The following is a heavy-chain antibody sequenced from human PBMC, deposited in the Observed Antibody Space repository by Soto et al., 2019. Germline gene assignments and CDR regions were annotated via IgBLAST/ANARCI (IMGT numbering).Heavy chain of an antibody. CDR1: GFTSSDYY. V-gene: IGHV3-11*06. J-gene: IGHJ4*02. CDR3: ARAAPLSGSYCYY. D-gene: IGHD1-26*01. Sequence: PGGSLRLSCAASGFTSSDYYMSWIRQAPGKGLEWVSYISSSSSYTNYADSVKGRFTISRDNAKNSLYLQMNSLRAEDTAVYYCARAAPLSGSYCYYWGQGTLVTVSS. CDR2: ISSSSSYT.